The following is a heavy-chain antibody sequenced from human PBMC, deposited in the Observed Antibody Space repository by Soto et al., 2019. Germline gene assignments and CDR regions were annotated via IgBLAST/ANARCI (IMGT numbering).Heavy chain of an antibody. J-gene: IGHJ4*02. CDR1: GYTFTGYY. V-gene: IGHV1-2*04. Sequence: GASVKVSCKASGYTFTGYYMHWVRQAPGQGLEWMGWINPNSGGTNYAKKFQGWVTMTRDTSISTSYMELSRLRSDDTAVYYCASAVVGASTRLYFDYWGQGTLVTVSS. D-gene: IGHD1-26*01. CDR2: INPNSGGT. CDR3: ASAVVGASTRLYFDY.